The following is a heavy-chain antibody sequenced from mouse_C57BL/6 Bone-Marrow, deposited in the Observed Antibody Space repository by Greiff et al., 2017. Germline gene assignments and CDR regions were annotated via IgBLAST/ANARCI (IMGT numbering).Heavy chain of an antibody. CDR3: AREGVLLWDFDV. CDR2: ISSGGSYT. V-gene: IGHV5-6*02. J-gene: IGHJ1*03. Sequence: DVKLVESGGDLVKPGGSLKLSCAASGFTFSSYGMSWVRQTPDKRLEWVATISSGGSYTYYPDSVKGRFTISRDNAKNTLYLQMSSLKSEDTAMYYCAREGVLLWDFDVWGTGTTVTVSS. CDR1: GFTFSSYG. D-gene: IGHD1-1*02.